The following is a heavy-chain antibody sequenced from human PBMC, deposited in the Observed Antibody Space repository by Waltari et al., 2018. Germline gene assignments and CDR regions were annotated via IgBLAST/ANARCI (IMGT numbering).Heavy chain of an antibody. CDR3: AKDKRRFFDWLFDS. D-gene: IGHD3-3*01. CDR1: GFNFNERA. Sequence: EVKLEESGRGSAQPGASLRLSCVGSGFNFNERAMHWVRQVPGKGLEWVSGITSNGRSVDYAASVKGRFTISRDNAKNSLFLQMNSLRVDDSALYYCAKDKRRFFDWLFDSWGQGTLVTVSS. J-gene: IGHJ5*01. V-gene: IGHV3-9*01. CDR2: ITSNGRSV.